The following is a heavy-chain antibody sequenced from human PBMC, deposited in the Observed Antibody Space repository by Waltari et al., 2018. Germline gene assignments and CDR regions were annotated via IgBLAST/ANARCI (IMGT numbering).Heavy chain of an antibody. D-gene: IGHD3-10*01. CDR2: IYPGDSDT. Sequence: DVQLAQSGAEVKKAGESLKISCKGSGYSFTTYWIGWVRQVAGKGLEWMGIIYPGDSDTRYSPSFQGQVTISVDKSITTAYLQWSSLKASDTAIYFCARRDRGGSVSNYFDYWGQGTLVTVSS. J-gene: IGHJ4*02. V-gene: IGHV5-51*03. CDR3: ARRDRGGSVSNYFDY. CDR1: GYSFTTYW.